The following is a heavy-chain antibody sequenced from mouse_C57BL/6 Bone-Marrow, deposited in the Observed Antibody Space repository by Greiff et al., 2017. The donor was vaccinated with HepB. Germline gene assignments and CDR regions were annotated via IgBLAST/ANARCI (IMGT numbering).Heavy chain of an antibody. D-gene: IGHD3-2*02. V-gene: IGHV2-2*01. CDR1: GFSLTSYG. CDR2: IWSGGST. CDR3: AREAAQATSYDFDY. Sequence: VQRVESGPGLVQPSQSLSITCTVSGFSLTSYGVHWVRQSPGKGLEWLGVIWSGGSTDYNAAFISRLSISKDNSKSQVFFKMNSLQADDTAIYYCAREAAQATSYDFDYWGQGTTLTVSS. J-gene: IGHJ2*01.